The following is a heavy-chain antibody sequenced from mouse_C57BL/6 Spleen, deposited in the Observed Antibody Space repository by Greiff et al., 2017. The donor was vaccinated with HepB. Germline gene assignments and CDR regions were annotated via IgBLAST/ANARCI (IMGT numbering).Heavy chain of an antibody. CDR2: ISDGGSYT. CDR3: ARERSTMVTTPFAY. D-gene: IGHD2-2*01. V-gene: IGHV5-4*01. CDR1: GFTFSSYA. Sequence: EVQRVESGGGLVKPGGSLKLSCAASGFTFSSYAMSWVRQTPEKRLEWVATISDGGSYTYYPDNVKGRFTISRDNAKNNLYLQMSHLKSEDTAMYYCARERSTMVTTPFAYWGQGTLVTVSA. J-gene: IGHJ3*01.